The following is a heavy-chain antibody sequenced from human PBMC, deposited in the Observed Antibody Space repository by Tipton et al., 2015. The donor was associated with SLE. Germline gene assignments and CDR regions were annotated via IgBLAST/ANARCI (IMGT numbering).Heavy chain of an antibody. CDR3: ASDKNPA. J-gene: IGHJ4*02. V-gene: IGHV1-69*16. CDR1: GDTFSRHP. Sequence: QVQLVQSGAEVKEPGSSVRVSCELSGDTFSRHPISWVRQAPGQGLEWMGGIIPILGIANYAQKFQGRVTITTDESTSTAYMELSSLRSEDTAVYFCASDKNPAWGQGTLVTVSS. CDR2: IIPILGIA. D-gene: IGHD2/OR15-2a*01.